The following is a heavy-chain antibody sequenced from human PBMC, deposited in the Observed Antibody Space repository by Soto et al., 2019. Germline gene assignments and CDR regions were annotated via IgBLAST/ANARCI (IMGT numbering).Heavy chain of an antibody. CDR3: ARGGEIQLWSPIYPPPYYYYGMDV. J-gene: IGHJ6*02. V-gene: IGHV1-46*01. Sequence: ASVKVSCKASGYTFTSYYMHWVRQAPGQGLEWMGIINPSGGSTSYAQKFQGRVTMTRDTSTSTVYMELSSLRSEDTAVYYCARGGEIQLWSPIYPPPYYYYGMDVWGQGTTVTVSS. CDR2: INPSGGST. D-gene: IGHD5-18*01. CDR1: GYTFTSYY.